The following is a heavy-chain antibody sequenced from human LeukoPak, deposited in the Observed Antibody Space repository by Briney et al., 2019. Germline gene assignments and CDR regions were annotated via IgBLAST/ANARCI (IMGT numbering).Heavy chain of an antibody. J-gene: IGHJ5*02. Sequence: ASVKVSCKASGYTFTSYGISWVRQAPGQGLEWMGWISAYNGNTNYAQKFQGRVTMTEDTSTDTAYMELSSLRSEDTAVYYCATDTRVMGSSWFRGDPWGQGTLVTVSS. CDR3: ATDTRVMGSSWFRGDP. CDR2: ISAYNGNT. D-gene: IGHD6-13*01. V-gene: IGHV1-18*01. CDR1: GYTFTSYG.